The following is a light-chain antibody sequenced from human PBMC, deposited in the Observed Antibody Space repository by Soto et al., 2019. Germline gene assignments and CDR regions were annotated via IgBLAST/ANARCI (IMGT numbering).Light chain of an antibody. Sequence: VLTQSPATLSLSPGESATLSCRASQSVSYYLAWYQQKAGQAPRLLIYDAYSRATGVPERFSGSGSGTDFTLTISRLEPEDFAVYYCQQYGSSFGQGTRLEIK. CDR1: QSVSYY. CDR3: QQYGSS. V-gene: IGKV3-20*01. CDR2: DAY. J-gene: IGKJ5*01.